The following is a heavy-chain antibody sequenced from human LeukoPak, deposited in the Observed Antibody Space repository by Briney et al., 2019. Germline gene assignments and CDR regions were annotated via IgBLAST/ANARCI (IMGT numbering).Heavy chain of an antibody. CDR1: GYTFTACY. J-gene: IGHJ4*02. D-gene: IGHD3-9*01. CDR3: ARAATYADFLTGYFED. Sequence: ASVKVSCKASGYTFTACYMHWVRQAPGQGLEWMGWINPKSGGTHWAQKYQGRVTLTRDTSISTAYMELSRLRSDDTAVYHCARAATYADFLTGYFEDWGQGTLVIVSS. V-gene: IGHV1-2*02. CDR2: INPKSGGT.